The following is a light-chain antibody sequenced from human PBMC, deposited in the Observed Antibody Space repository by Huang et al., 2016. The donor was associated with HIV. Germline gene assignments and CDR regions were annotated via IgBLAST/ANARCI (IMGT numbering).Light chain of an antibody. Sequence: EIVMTQSPVTLSVSPGEGAALSCRASQSVSSNLAWYQQKPGQAPRLLISDASTRPTGIPARFSGGGGGTEFSLTINGLQSEDVAVYYCQQYNNWPPLTFGGGTKVEIK. V-gene: IGKV3-15*01. CDR2: DAS. J-gene: IGKJ4*01. CDR1: QSVSSN. CDR3: QQYNNWPPLT.